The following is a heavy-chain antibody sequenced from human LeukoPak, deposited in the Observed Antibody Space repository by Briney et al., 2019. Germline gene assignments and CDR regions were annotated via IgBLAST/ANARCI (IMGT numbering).Heavy chain of an antibody. V-gene: IGHV3-74*01. CDR3: AREIPYYPDY. CDR2: INSDESST. D-gene: IGHD3-10*01. J-gene: IGHJ4*02. Sequence: PGGSLRLSCAASGFTFSSYWMHWVAHAPGKGLVWVSRINSDESSTSYADSVKGRFTISRDNAKNTLYLQMNSLRAEDTAVYYCAREIPYYPDYWGQGTLVTVSS. CDR1: GFTFSSYW.